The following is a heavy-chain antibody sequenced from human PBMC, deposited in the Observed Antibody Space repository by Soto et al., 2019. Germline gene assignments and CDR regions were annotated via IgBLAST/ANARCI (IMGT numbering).Heavy chain of an antibody. CDR2: ISYDGSNK. CDR3: ARAGYYDSSGYHSPPLYYYYYYGMDV. J-gene: IGHJ6*02. V-gene: IGHV3-30-3*01. CDR1: GFTFSSYA. D-gene: IGHD3-22*01. Sequence: GGSLRLSCAASGFTFSSYAMHWVRQAPGKGLEWVAVISYDGSNKYYADSVKGRFTISRDNSKNTLYLQMNSLRAEDTAVYYCARAGYYDSSGYHSPPLYYYYYYGMDVWGQGTTVTVSS.